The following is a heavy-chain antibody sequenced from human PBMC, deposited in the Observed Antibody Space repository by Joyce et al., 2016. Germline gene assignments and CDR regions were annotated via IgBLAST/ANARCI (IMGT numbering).Heavy chain of an antibody. J-gene: IGHJ4*02. D-gene: IGHD2-15*01. CDR3: ASSGGFYFDY. CDR2: IINRGGRI. V-gene: IGHV3-23*01. CDR1: GFPFSTYA. Sequence: EVQLLESGGGLVQPGGSLRLSCAASGFPFSTYAMSWVRQAQGKGLECVSIIINRGGRIYYADSVKGRFTISRDNSKNTLYLQMDSLRVEDTALYYCASSGGFYFDYWGRGSLVTVSS.